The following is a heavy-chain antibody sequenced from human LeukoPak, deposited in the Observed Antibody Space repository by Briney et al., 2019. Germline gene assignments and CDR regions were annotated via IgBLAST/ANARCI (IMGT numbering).Heavy chain of an antibody. J-gene: IGHJ4*02. CDR3: ARDCGGDTAMDTPEFVDY. V-gene: IGHV1-2*02. CDR2: INPNSGGT. CDR1: GYTFTGYY. D-gene: IGHD5-18*01. Sequence: GASVKVSCKASGYTFTGYYMHWVRQAPGQGLEWMGWINPNSGGTNYAQKFQGRVTMTRDTSISTAYMELSRLRSDDTAVYYCARDCGGDTAMDTPEFVDYWGQGTLVTVSS.